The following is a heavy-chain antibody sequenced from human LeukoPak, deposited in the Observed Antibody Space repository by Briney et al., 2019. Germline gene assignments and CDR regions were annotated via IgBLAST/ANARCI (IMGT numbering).Heavy chain of an antibody. J-gene: IGHJ5*02. CDR3: ARLGMVRGVTGWFDP. CDR2: IYYSGST. Sequence: SETLSLTCTVSGGSISSSSYYWGWIRQPPGKGLEWIGSIYYSGSTYYNPSLKSRVTISVDTSKNQFSLKLSSVTAADTAVYYCARLGMVRGVTGWFDPWGQGTLVTVSS. V-gene: IGHV4-39*01. D-gene: IGHD3-10*01. CDR1: GGSISSSSYY.